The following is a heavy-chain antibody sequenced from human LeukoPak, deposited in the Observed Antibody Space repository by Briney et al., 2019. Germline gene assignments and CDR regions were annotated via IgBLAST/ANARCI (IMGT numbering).Heavy chain of an antibody. Sequence: SETLSLTCTVSGYSISSGYCWGWVRQPPGKGLEWIGSICHSGSTYYIPSLKSRVTISVDTSKNQFSLKLSSVTAADTAVYYCARVGSSWYHDYWGQGTLVTVSS. V-gene: IGHV4-38-2*02. CDR1: GYSISSGYC. CDR3: ARVGSSWYHDY. D-gene: IGHD6-13*01. CDR2: ICHSGST. J-gene: IGHJ4*02.